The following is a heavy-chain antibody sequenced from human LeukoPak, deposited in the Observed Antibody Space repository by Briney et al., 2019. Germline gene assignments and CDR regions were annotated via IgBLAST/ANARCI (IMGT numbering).Heavy chain of an antibody. CDR1: GFSFGDYG. D-gene: IGHD1-1*01. J-gene: IGHJ6*03. Sequence: PGGSLRLSCVASGFSFGDYGMHWVRQAPGKGLEWVSRIIWDGSTTDYADSVRGRFTMSRDNSKNSLFLEMNGLTVEDSALYFCAIDRGIRCLGIYYYYMDVWGKGTRVTVSS. CDR2: IIWDGSTT. CDR3: AIDRGIRCLGIYYYYMDV. V-gene: IGHV3-43D*04.